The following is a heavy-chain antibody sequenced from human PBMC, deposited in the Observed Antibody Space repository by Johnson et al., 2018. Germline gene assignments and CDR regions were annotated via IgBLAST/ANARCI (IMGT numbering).Heavy chain of an antibody. Sequence: VQLVQSGGGLVKTGGSLRLSCAASGFTFSSYSMNWVRQAPGKGLEWVSSISSSSSYIYYADSVKGRFTISSDNAKNSLYLQMNSRRAEDTAVYYCARDLWSTVTSPHFDPWGQGTLVTVSS. D-gene: IGHD4-17*01. J-gene: IGHJ5*02. V-gene: IGHV3-21*01. CDR3: ARDLWSTVTSPHFDP. CDR2: ISSSSSYI. CDR1: GFTFSSYS.